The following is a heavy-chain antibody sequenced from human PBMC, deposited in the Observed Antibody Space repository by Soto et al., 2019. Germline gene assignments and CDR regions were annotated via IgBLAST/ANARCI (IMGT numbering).Heavy chain of an antibody. J-gene: IGHJ4*02. Sequence: SETLSLTCTVSGGSISSSSYYWGWIRQPPGKGLEWIGSIYYSGSTYYNPSLKSRVTISVDTSKNQFSLKLSSVTAADTAVYYCARAYCSSTSCYLTVTTYYFDYWGQGTLVTVSS. CDR1: GGSISSSSYY. D-gene: IGHD2-2*01. V-gene: IGHV4-39*01. CDR2: IYYSGST. CDR3: ARAYCSSTSCYLTVTTYYFDY.